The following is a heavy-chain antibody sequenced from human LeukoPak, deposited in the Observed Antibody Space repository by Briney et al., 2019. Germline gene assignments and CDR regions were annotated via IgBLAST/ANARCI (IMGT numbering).Heavy chain of an antibody. CDR2: INPNSGAT. CDR3: ARDTIVRAGYYYGMDV. Sequence: GASVKVSCKASGYTFTAYYIHWVRQAPGQGLEWMGWINPNSGATNYAQNFQGRVTMTADTSMTTAYLDLSRLRSDDSAVYYCARDTIVRAGYYYGMDVWGQGTTVTVSS. CDR1: GYTFTAYY. D-gene: IGHD2/OR15-2a*01. J-gene: IGHJ6*02. V-gene: IGHV1-2*02.